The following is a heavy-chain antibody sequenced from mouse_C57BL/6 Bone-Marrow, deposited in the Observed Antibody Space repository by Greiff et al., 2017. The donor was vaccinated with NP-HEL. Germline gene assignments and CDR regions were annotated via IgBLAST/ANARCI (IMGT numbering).Heavy chain of an antibody. CDR2: ISSGSSTI. CDR3: ARLTGTYWYFDV. CDR1: GFTFSDYG. D-gene: IGHD4-1*01. J-gene: IGHJ1*03. V-gene: IGHV5-17*01. Sequence: EVKLVESGGGLVKPGGSLKLSCAASGFTFSDYGMHWVRQAPEKGLEWVAYISSGSSTIYYADTVKGRFTISRDNAKNTLFLQMTSLRSEDTAMYYCARLTGTYWYFDVWGTGTTVTVSS.